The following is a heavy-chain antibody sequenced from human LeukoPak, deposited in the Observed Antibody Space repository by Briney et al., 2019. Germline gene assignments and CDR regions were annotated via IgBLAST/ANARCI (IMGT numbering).Heavy chain of an antibody. J-gene: IGHJ6*02. CDR1: GGSISSGGYS. V-gene: IGHV4-61*08. CDR2: IYYSGST. CDR3: ARLNEYYYYYGMDV. D-gene: IGHD1-1*01. Sequence: PSETLSLTCAVSGGSISSGGYSWSWIRQPPGKGLEWIGYIYYSGSTNYNPSLKSRVTISVDTSKNQFSLKLSSVTAADTAVYYCARLNEYYYYYGMDVWGQGTTVTVSS.